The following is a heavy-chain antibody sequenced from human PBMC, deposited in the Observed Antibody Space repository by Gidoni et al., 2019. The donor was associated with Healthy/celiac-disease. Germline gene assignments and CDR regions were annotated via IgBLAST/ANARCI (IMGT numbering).Heavy chain of an antibody. J-gene: IGHJ4*02. V-gene: IGHV5-10-1*03. D-gene: IGHD2-15*01. CDR2: IDPSDSYT. CDR3: ARHSHYCSGGSCGDFDY. CDR1: GYIFTSYW. Sequence: EVQLVQSGAEVKKPGDTLRISCNGSGYIFTSYWISWVRQMPGKCLEWMGRIDPSDSYTNYSPSFQGHVTISADKSISTAYLQWSSLKASDTAMYYCARHSHYCSGGSCGDFDYWGQGTLVTVSS.